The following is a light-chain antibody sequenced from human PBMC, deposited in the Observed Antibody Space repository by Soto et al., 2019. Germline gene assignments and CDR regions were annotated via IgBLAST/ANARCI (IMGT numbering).Light chain of an antibody. J-gene: IGKJ1*01. CDR2: GAS. V-gene: IGKV3-20*01. CDR3: QQCGG. Sequence: IVWTKSPGTLSLSPGERASLSCRASQSVSSSYLAWYQQKPGQAPRLLIYGASSRATGIPDRFSGSGSGTDFTLTISRLEPEDFAVYYCQQCGGFGQGTKVEIK. CDR1: QSVSSSY.